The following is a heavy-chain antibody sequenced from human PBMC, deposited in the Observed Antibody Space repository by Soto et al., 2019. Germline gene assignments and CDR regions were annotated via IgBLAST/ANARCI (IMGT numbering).Heavy chain of an antibody. CDR1: GYTFTSYA. J-gene: IGHJ3*02. D-gene: IGHD2-2*01. CDR3: ARARDIVVLPAAARTVYSGYDWPAFDI. Sequence: GASVKVSCKASGYTFTSYAMHWVRQAPGQRLEWMGWINAGNGNTKYSQKFQGRVTITRDTSASTAYMELSSLRSEDTAVYYCARARDIVVLPAAARTVYSGYDWPAFDIWGQGTMVTVSS. V-gene: IGHV1-3*01. CDR2: INAGNGNT.